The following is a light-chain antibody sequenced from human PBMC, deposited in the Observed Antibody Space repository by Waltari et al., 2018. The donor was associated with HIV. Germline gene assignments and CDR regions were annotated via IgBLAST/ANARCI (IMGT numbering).Light chain of an antibody. CDR1: NLGQKY. J-gene: IGLJ2*01. Sequence: SYELTQPPSVSVSPGQTASITCSGDNLGQKYVCWYQQKPGQSPVLVIYQGNKRPSGIPERFSGSNSGNTATLTFSGTQSVDEATYYCQAWDGSTAVFGGGTKLTVL. CDR2: QGN. CDR3: QAWDGSTAV. V-gene: IGLV3-1*01.